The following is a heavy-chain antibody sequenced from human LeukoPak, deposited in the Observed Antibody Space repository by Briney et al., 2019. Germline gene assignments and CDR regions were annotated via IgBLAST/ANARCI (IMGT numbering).Heavy chain of an antibody. CDR3: ARYLGYYYYYMDV. J-gene: IGHJ6*03. CDR2: IYYSGST. V-gene: IGHV4-39*01. D-gene: IGHD3-16*01. Sequence: SDTLSLTCIVSGGSISSGTYYWGWIRQPPGKGLEWIGNIYYSGSTYYNPSLKSRVTMSIDTSNNQFSLKLSSVTAADTAVYYCARYLGYYYYYMDVWGKGTTVTVSS. CDR1: GGSISSGTYY.